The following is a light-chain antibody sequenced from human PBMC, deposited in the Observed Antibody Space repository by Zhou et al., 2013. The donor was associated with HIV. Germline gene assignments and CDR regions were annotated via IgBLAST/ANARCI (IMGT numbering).Light chain of an antibody. CDR3: QQYGNLPPFT. J-gene: IGKJ3*01. V-gene: IGKV1-33*01. CDR1: QGISNS. Sequence: DIQMTQSPSSLSASVGDRVTITCRASQGISNSLAWYQQKPGKVPKLLIYAASNLETGVPSRFSGSGSGTDFTFTISSLQPEDIATYYCQQYGNLPPFTFGPGTKVDIK. CDR2: AAS.